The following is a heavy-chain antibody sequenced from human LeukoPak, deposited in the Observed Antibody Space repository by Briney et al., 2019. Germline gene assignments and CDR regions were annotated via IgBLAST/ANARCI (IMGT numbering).Heavy chain of an antibody. CDR1: GFTFSSYW. Sequence: GGSLRLSCAASGFTFSSYWMHWVRQAPGKGLVWVSRINTDGKTTTYADSVQGRFTISRDNAKNTLYLQMDSLRAEDTAVYFCARDLSPVAPYHFDYWGQGTLVTVSS. CDR3: ARDLSPVAPYHFDY. J-gene: IGHJ4*02. V-gene: IGHV3-74*01. D-gene: IGHD6-19*01. CDR2: INTDGKTT.